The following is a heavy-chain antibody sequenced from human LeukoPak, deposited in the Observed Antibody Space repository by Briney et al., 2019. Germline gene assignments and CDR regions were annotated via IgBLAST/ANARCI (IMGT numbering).Heavy chain of an antibody. CDR2: IKQEGSEK. Sequence: PGGSLRLSCAASGFTFSSYWMSWVRQAPGKGLEWVANIKQEGSEKYYVDSVKGRFTISRDNAKNSLYLQMDSLRVEDTAEYYCARDPYSGNYGAYYYYYMDVWGKGTTVTVSS. CDR1: GFTFSSYW. D-gene: IGHD1-26*01. CDR3: ARDPYSGNYGAYYYYYMDV. J-gene: IGHJ6*03. V-gene: IGHV3-7*01.